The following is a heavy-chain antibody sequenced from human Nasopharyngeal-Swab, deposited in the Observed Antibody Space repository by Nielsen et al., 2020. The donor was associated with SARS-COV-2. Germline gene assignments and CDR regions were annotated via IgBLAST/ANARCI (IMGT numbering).Heavy chain of an antibody. CDR1: GGSISSGRYY. J-gene: IGHJ4*02. CDR2: IYYSGST. V-gene: IGHV4-31*03. D-gene: IGHD3-3*01. Sequence: SETLSLTCTVSGGSISSGRYYWSWIRQHPGKGLEWTGYIYYSGSTYYNPSLKSRVTISVDTSKNQFSLKLSSVTAADTAVYYCARRFTDTIFGANNYYFDYWGQGTLVTVSS. CDR3: ARRFTDTIFGANNYYFDY.